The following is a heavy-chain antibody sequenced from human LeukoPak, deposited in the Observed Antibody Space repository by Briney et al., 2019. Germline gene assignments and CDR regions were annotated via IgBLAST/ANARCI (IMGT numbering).Heavy chain of an antibody. J-gene: IGHJ4*02. CDR1: GYIFTNYW. CDR2: IYPADSDT. V-gene: IGHV5-51*01. CDR3: ARTQAVAGTRWIDY. D-gene: IGHD6-19*01. Sequence: GESLKISCKGSGYIFTNYWIGWVRQMPGKGLEWMGIIYPADSDTRYSPSFQGQVTISADKSISTAYLQWSSLKASDTAMYYCARTQAVAGTRWIDYWGQGTLVTVSS.